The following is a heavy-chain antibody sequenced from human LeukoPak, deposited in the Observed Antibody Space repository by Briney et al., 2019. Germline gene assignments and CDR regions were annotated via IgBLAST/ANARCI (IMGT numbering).Heavy chain of an antibody. CDR3: TTDRTGTSWVYYYYYGMDV. CDR2: IKSKTDGGTT. CDR1: GFTFSSYS. D-gene: IGHD2-2*01. J-gene: IGHJ6*02. V-gene: IGHV3-15*01. Sequence: GGSLRLSCAASGFTFSSYSMNWVRQAPGKGLEWVGRIKSKTDGGTTDYAAPVKGRFTISRDDSKNTLYLQMNSLKTEDTAVYYCTTDRTGTSWVYYYYYGMDVWGQGTTVTVSS.